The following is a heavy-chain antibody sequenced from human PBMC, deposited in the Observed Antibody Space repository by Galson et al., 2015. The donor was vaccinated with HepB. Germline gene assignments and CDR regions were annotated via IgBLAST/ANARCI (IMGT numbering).Heavy chain of an antibody. Sequence: SVKVSCKASGYTFTGYYMHWVRQAPGQGLEWMGWINPNSGGTNYAQKFQGWVTMTRDTSISTAYMELSRLRSDDTAVYYCARTPRGSSTDNGMDVWGQGTTVTVSS. D-gene: IGHD6-6*01. V-gene: IGHV1-2*04. CDR1: GYTFTGYY. CDR3: ARTPRGSSTDNGMDV. CDR2: INPNSGGT. J-gene: IGHJ6*02.